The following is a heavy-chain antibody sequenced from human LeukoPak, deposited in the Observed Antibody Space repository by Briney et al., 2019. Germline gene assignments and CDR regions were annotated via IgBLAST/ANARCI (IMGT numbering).Heavy chain of an antibody. D-gene: IGHD3-22*01. V-gene: IGHV1-24*01. Sequence: ASVKVSCKVSGYTLTELSMHWVRQAPGKGLEWMGGFDPEDGETIYAQKFQGRVTMTEDISTDTAYMELSSLRSEDTAVYYCATDRSTRSGYYYAPSFDYWGQGTLVTVSS. J-gene: IGHJ4*02. CDR3: ATDRSTRSGYYYAPSFDY. CDR1: GYTLTELS. CDR2: FDPEDGET.